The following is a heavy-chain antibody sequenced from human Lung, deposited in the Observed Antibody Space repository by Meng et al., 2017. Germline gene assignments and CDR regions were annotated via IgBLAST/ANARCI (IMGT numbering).Heavy chain of an antibody. CDR3: ARDNYGSGSYYPNWFDP. V-gene: IGHV1-69*05. J-gene: IGHJ5*02. D-gene: IGHD3-10*01. CDR2: IIPIFGTA. Sequence: VRWGQAGAEWRKPGSSGKVSCKASGGTFSSYAISCVRQAPGQGLEWMGGIIPIFGTANYAQKFQGRVTITTDESTSTAYMELSSLRSEDTAVYYCARDNYGSGSYYPNWFDPWGQGTLVTVSS. CDR1: GGTFSSYA.